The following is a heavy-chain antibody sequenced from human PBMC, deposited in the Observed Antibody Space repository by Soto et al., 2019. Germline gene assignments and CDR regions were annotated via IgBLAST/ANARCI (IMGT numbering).Heavy chain of an antibody. V-gene: IGHV4-31*03. CDR1: GGSISSGGYY. CDR3: ARGHSSSWYSAY. J-gene: IGHJ4*02. CDR2: IYYSGST. D-gene: IGHD6-13*01. Sequence: QVQLQESGPGLVKPSQTLSLTCTVSGGSISSGGYYWSWIRQHPGKGLEWIGYIYYSGSTYYNPSLKSRXXIXVXXSKNQFSLKLSSVTAADTAVYYCARGHSSSWYSAYWGQGTLVTVSS.